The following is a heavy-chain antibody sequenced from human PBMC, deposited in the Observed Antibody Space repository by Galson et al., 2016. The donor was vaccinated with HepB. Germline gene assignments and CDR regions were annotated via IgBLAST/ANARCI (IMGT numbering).Heavy chain of an antibody. J-gene: IGHJ6*03. CDR3: TKEGAYFSSSRCRYYMDV. CDR1: GFTFSSRG. V-gene: IGHV3-33*06. Sequence: SLRLSCAASGFTFSSRGMHWVRQAPGKGLEWVAVIWPDGSDEKYGDSVQGRFRISRDNSKNTLYLQMNSLRAGDTAVYYCTKEGAYFSSSRCRYYMDVWGRGTTVTVSS. D-gene: IGHD2-2*01. CDR2: IWPDGSDE.